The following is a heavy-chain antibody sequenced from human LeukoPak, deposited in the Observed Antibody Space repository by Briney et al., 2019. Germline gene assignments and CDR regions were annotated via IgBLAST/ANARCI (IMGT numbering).Heavy chain of an antibody. CDR1: GYTFTSYY. J-gene: IGHJ4*02. Sequence: GASVKVSCKASGYTFTSYYMHWVRQAPGQGLEWMGIINPSGGSTSYAQKFQGRVTMTRDTSTSTVYMELSSLRSEDTAVYYCARAPGYCGGDCYESYFDYWGQGTLVTVSS. D-gene: IGHD2-21*02. V-gene: IGHV1-46*01. CDR3: ARAPGYCGGDCYESYFDY. CDR2: INPSGGST.